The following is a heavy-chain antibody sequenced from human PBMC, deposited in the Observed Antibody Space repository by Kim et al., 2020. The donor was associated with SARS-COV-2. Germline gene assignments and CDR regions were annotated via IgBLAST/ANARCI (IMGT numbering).Heavy chain of an antibody. V-gene: IGHV3-23*01. Sequence: GGSLRLSCAASGFTFSSYAMSWVRQAPGKGLEWVSAISGSGGSTYYADSVKGRFTISRDNSKNTLYLQMNSLRAEDTAVYYCAKDCTRFGYSSSCEALGFDPWGQGTLVTVSS. CDR3: AKDCTRFGYSSSCEALGFDP. CDR2: ISGSGGST. J-gene: IGHJ5*02. D-gene: IGHD6-13*01. CDR1: GFTFSSYA.